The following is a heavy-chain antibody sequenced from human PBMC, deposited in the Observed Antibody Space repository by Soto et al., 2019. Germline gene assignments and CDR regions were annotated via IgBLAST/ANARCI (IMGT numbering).Heavy chain of an antibody. V-gene: IGHV3-30-3*01. CDR1: GFTFSSYA. D-gene: IGHD2-2*01. CDR3: ANIVVAPAALPLDV. Sequence: GGSLRLSCAASGFTFSSYAMHWVRQAPGKGLEWVAVISYDGSNKYYADSVKGRFSISRDNSKNTLYLQMNSLRAEDTAVYYCANIVVAPAALPLDVWGQGTTVTVSS. CDR2: ISYDGSNK. J-gene: IGHJ6*02.